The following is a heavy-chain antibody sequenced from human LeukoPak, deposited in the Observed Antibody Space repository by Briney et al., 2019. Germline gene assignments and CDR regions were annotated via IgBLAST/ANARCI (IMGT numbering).Heavy chain of an antibody. D-gene: IGHD1-26*01. CDR3: ASGVRYSGSYIDY. Sequence: PGGSLRLSCAASGFTFSSYSMNWVRQAPGKGLEWVSSISSSSSYIYYPDSVQGRFTISRDNAKNSLYLQMDSLRAEDTAVYYCASGVRYSGSYIDYWGQGTLVTVSS. J-gene: IGHJ4*02. V-gene: IGHV3-21*01. CDR2: ISSSSSYI. CDR1: GFTFSSYS.